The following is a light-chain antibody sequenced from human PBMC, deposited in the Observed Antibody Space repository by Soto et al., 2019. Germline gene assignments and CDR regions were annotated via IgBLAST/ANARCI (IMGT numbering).Light chain of an antibody. Sequence: QSALTQPASVSGSPGQSITISCTVTSSDVGGYIYVSWYQHHPGRAPKLILYEVTTRPSGVSSRFSGSKSGNTASLTISGLQADDEATYYCSSYTSTNTPYVFGTGTKVTVL. CDR2: EVT. CDR3: SSYTSTNTPYV. J-gene: IGLJ1*01. CDR1: SSDVGGYIY. V-gene: IGLV2-14*01.